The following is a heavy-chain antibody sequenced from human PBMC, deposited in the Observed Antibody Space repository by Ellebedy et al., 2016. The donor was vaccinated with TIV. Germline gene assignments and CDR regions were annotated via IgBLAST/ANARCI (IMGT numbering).Heavy chain of an antibody. J-gene: IGHJ4*02. CDR1: GDSTSINHHS. V-gene: IGHV4-39*07. CDR3: ARRTYSSSSVY. D-gene: IGHD6-6*01. Sequence: MPSETLSLTCTVSGDSTSINHHSWAWIRQPPGKGLEWMGSLTYTGSAHYGPNLNGRVTMSLDTSKRQFSLKLNSVTAADTALYYCARRTYSSSSVYWGQGTLVTVSS. CDR2: LTYTGSA.